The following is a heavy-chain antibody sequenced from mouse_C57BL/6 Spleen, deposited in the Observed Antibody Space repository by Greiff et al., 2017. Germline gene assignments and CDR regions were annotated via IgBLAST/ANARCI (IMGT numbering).Heavy chain of an antibody. CDR2: INPSSGYT. Sequence: QVHVKQSGAELAKPGASVKLSCKASGYTFTSYWMHWVKQRPGQGLEWIGYINPSSGYTKYNQKFKDKATLTADKSSSTAYMQLSSLTYEDSAVYYCARGTTVGGAWFAYWGQGTLVTVSA. J-gene: IGHJ3*01. CDR3: ARGTTVGGAWFAY. D-gene: IGHD1-1*01. CDR1: GYTFTSYW. V-gene: IGHV1-7*01.